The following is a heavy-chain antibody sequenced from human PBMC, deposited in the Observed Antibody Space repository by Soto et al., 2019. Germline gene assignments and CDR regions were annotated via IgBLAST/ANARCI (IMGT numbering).Heavy chain of an antibody. V-gene: IGHV3-33*01. Sequence: QVQLVESGGGVVQPGRSLRLSCAASGVIFNTYGMHWVRQAPGKGLEWVAVIYYDGRNKYYADSVKGRFTISRDNSKNTLQLQMNSLRVEDTAVYYCARDLGELWPSVGGYWGQGTLVTVSS. J-gene: IGHJ4*02. D-gene: IGHD1-26*01. CDR3: ARDLGELWPSVGGY. CDR2: IYYDGRNK. CDR1: GVIFNTYG.